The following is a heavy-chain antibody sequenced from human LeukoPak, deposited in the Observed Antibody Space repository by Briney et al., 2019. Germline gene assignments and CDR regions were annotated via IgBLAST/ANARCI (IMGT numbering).Heavy chain of an antibody. D-gene: IGHD3-3*01. CDR3: ARAGNFWSVGYYYYYMDV. CDR1: GGTFSSYA. V-gene: IGHV1-69*05. Sequence: SVKVSCKASGGTFSSYAISWVRQAPGQGLEWMGGIIPIFGTANYAQKFQGRVTITTDESTSTAYMELSSLRSEDTAVYYCARAGNFWSVGYYYYYMDVWGKGTTVTVS. CDR2: IIPIFGTA. J-gene: IGHJ6*03.